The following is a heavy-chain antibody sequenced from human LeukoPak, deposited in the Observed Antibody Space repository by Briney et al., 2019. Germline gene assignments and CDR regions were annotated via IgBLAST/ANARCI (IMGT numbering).Heavy chain of an antibody. Sequence: GGSLRLSCAASGFTFSSYSMNWVRQAPGKGLEWVSSISSSSSYIYYADSVKGRFTISRDNAKNSLYLQMNSLRTEDTAVYYCVRVSGFCTNGVCPSFDPWGQGTLVTVSS. CDR1: GFTFSSYS. V-gene: IGHV3-21*01. CDR2: ISSSSSYI. J-gene: IGHJ5*02. CDR3: VRVSGFCTNGVCPSFDP. D-gene: IGHD2-8*01.